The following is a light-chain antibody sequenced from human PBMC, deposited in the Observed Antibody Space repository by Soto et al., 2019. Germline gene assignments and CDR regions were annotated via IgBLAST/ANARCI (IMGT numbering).Light chain of an antibody. Sequence: EIVMTQSPATLSVSPGERATLSCRASQSVSSSLAWYQQKPGQAPRLLIYDASTRATGIPARFSGSGSGTEFTLTISSLQSEDFAVYYCQQYNNLVTFGGGTKVEI. V-gene: IGKV3-15*01. CDR2: DAS. CDR3: QQYNNLVT. J-gene: IGKJ4*01. CDR1: QSVSSS.